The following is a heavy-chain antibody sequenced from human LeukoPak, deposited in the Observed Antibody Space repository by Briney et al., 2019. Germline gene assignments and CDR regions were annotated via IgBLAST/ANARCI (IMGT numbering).Heavy chain of an antibody. CDR2: MNPNSGNT. CDR1: GYTFTSYD. D-gene: IGHD3-10*01. CDR3: VRDGEGVAISVNYWFDP. Sequence: VASVKVSCKASGYTFTSYDINWVRQATGQGLEWMGWMNPNSGNTGYAQKFQGRVTMTRNTSISTAYMELSSLRSEDTAVYYCVRDGEGVAISVNYWFDPWGQGTLVTVSS. J-gene: IGHJ5*02. V-gene: IGHV1-8*01.